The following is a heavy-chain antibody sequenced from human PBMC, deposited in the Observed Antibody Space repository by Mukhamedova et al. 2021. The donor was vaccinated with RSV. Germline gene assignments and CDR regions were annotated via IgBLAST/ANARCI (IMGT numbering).Heavy chain of an antibody. CDR3: AREAGLGWYHD. V-gene: IGHV4-61*02. J-gene: IGHJ4*02. Sequence: GKTLEWIGRLHTTGSTDYNPSLESRVTISADTSKNLFSLHLTSVTAADTAVYFCAREAGLGWYHDWGQGTLVTASS. CDR2: LHTTGST. D-gene: IGHD4-23*01.